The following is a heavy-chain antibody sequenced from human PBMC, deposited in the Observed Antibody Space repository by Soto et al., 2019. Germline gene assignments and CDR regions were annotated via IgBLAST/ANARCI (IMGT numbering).Heavy chain of an antibody. J-gene: IGHJ6*02. Sequence: PSVKVSCKASGYTFTYRYLHWVRQAPGQALEWMGWITPFNGNTNYAQKFQDRVTITRDRSMSTAYMELSSLRSEDTAVYYCAAGRDRREGYYYYGMDVWGQGTKVTVSS. CDR2: ITPFNGNT. V-gene: IGHV1-45*02. CDR3: AAGRDRREGYYYYGMDV. CDR1: GYTFTYRY. D-gene: IGHD1-26*01.